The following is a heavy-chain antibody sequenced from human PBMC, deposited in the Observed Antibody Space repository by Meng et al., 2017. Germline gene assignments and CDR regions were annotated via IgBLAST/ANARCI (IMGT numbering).Heavy chain of an antibody. Sequence: HTTLQEDAPTLVKPPQTLTLTCTISGLFIISSGGVVGWSRPHPGKALEGLALIYWDDDNRYSPSLKSRLTITKDTSKNQVVLTMTNMDPVDTATYYCAHRTVGYSSGWEFDYWGQGTLVTVSS. CDR1: GLFIISSGGV. J-gene: IGHJ4*02. V-gene: IGHV2-5*02. D-gene: IGHD6-19*01. CDR3: AHRTVGYSSGWEFDY. CDR2: IYWDDDN.